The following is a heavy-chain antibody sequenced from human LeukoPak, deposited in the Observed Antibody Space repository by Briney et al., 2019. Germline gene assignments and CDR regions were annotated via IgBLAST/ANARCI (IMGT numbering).Heavy chain of an antibody. J-gene: IGHJ6*03. D-gene: IGHD6-6*01. CDR1: GGSIRSYY. V-gene: IGHV4-59*01. Sequence: SETLSLTCTVSGGSIRSYYWSWIRQPPGKGLEWIAYIYYSGSTNYNPSLKSRVTISVDTSKNQFSLKLSSVTAADTAVYYCARRIYSSSSGYYYYYMDVWGKGTTVTVSS. CDR3: ARRIYSSSSGYYYYYMDV. CDR2: IYYSGST.